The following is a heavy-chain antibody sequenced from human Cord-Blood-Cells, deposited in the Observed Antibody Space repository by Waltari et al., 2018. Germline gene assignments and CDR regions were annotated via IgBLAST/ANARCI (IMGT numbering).Heavy chain of an antibody. V-gene: IGHV4-38-2*01. CDR1: GYSISSGYY. CDR2: IYHSGST. D-gene: IGHD2-15*01. J-gene: IGHJ6*03. Sequence: QVQLQESGPGLVKPSETLSLTCAVSGYSISSGYYWGWFRQPPGKGLEWLGSIYHSGSTYYNPSLKSRVTISVDTSKNQFSLKLSSVTAADTAVYYCARAGDHCSGGSGYYYYYYMDVWGKGTTVTVSS. CDR3: ARAGDHCSGGSGYYYYYYMDV.